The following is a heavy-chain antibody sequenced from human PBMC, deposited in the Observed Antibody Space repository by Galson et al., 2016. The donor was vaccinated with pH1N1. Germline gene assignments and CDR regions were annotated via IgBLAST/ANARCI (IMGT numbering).Heavy chain of an antibody. D-gene: IGHD4-17*01. CDR2: ISAYTGNT. CDR3: ARRLYGDYVDYFDY. CDR1: GYTFTSYG. J-gene: IGHJ4*02. Sequence: SVKVSCKASGYTFTSYGISWVRQAPGQGLEWMGWISAYTGNTNYAQKLQDRVTMTTDTSTSTAYMELRSLRSDDTAVYYCARRLYGDYVDYFDYWGQGTLVTVSS. V-gene: IGHV1-18*01.